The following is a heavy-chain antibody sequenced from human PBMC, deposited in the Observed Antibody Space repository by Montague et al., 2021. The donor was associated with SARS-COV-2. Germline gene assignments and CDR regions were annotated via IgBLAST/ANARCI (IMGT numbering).Heavy chain of an antibody. V-gene: IGHV4-30-2*01. Sequence: TLSLTCAVSGGSISSGGYSWNWIRQPPGKGLEWIGYIYHSGSTYYNPSLKSRVTISLASSKNQFSLNLTSVTAADTAVYYCARGSMVRGGKVYYGVDVWGQGTTVTVSS. J-gene: IGHJ6*02. D-gene: IGHD3-10*01. CDR3: ARGSMVRGGKVYYGVDV. CDR2: IYHSGST. CDR1: GGSISSGGYS.